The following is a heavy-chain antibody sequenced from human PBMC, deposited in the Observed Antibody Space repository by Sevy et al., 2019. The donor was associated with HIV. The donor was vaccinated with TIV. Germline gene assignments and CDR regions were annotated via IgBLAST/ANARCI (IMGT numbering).Heavy chain of an antibody. D-gene: IGHD6-13*01. CDR1: EFTFSSYV. CDR3: AKASGISDC. Sequence: GGSLRLSCEASEFTFSSYVRSWVRQAPGKGLEWLSAISGNGGNTYYADAVNGRFFISRDNSRNTLYLQINSLRADDTAVYYCAKASGISDCWGQGTLVTVSS. J-gene: IGHJ4*02. CDR2: ISGNGGNT. V-gene: IGHV3-23*01.